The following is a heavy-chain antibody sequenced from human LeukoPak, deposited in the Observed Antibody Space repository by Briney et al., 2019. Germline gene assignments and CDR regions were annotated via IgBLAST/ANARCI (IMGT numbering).Heavy chain of an antibody. CDR3: AREEIQLWLGDY. V-gene: IGHV3-74*01. D-gene: IGHD5-18*01. CDR1: GFTFSSYW. J-gene: IGHJ4*02. Sequence: GGSLRLSCAASGFTFSSYWMHWVRQAPGKGLVWVSRINSDGSSTSYADSVKGRFTISRDNAKNTLYLQMNSLRAEDTAVYYCAREEIQLWLGDYWGQGTLVTVSS. CDR2: INSDGSST.